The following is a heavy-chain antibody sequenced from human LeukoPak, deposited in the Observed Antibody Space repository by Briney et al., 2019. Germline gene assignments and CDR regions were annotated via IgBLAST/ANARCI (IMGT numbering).Heavy chain of an antibody. CDR2: ISYDGSNK. V-gene: IGHV3-30*04. CDR1: GFTFSSYA. Sequence: GGSLRLSCAASGFTFSSYAMHWVRQAPGKGLEWVAVISYDGSNKYYADSVKGRFTISRDNSKNTLYLQMNSLRAEDTAVYYCAKRSLFDYWGQGTLVTVSS. CDR3: AKRSLFDY. J-gene: IGHJ4*02. D-gene: IGHD4-17*01.